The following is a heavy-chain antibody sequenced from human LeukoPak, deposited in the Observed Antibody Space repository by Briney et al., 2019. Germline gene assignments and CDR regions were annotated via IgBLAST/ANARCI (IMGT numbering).Heavy chain of an antibody. D-gene: IGHD6-13*01. V-gene: IGHV3-53*01. CDR2: ICSSGST. J-gene: IGHJ4*02. CDR1: GFTVSSNY. Sequence: GGSLRHSCSASGFTVSSNYMSWVRQAPGKGLEWVSVICSSGSTYYADSVKGRFTIARDNSKNTLHLQMNTLRAEDTAVYYCASRIATAGSVDYWGQGTLVTVSS. CDR3: ASRIATAGSVDY.